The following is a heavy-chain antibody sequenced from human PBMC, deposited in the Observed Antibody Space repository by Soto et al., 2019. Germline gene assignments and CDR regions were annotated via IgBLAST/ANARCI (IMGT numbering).Heavy chain of an antibody. J-gene: IGHJ4*02. CDR2: IWYDGSNK. CDR1: GFTFSSYG. D-gene: IGHD6-19*01. V-gene: IGHV3-33*01. Sequence: QVQLVESGGGVVQPGRSLRLSCAASGFTFSSYGMHWVRQAPGKGLEWVAVIWYDGSNKYYADSVKGRFTISRDNSKNTLYLQMNSLRAEDTAVYYCARDPDSSGWYYFDYWGPGTLVTVSS. CDR3: ARDPDSSGWYYFDY.